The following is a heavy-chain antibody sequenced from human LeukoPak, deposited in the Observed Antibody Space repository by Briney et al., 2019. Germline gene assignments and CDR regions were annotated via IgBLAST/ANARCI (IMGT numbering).Heavy chain of an antibody. CDR2: IIPIFGTA. CDR3: ASQRGYYDSSGYYYFDY. J-gene: IGHJ4*02. Sequence: SVKVSCKASGGTFSSYAISWVRQAPGQGLEWMGGIIPIFGTANNAQKFQGRVTITTDESTSTAYMELSSLRSEDTAVYHCASQRGYYDSSGYYYFDYWGQGTLVTVSS. CDR1: GGTFSSYA. D-gene: IGHD3-22*01. V-gene: IGHV1-69*05.